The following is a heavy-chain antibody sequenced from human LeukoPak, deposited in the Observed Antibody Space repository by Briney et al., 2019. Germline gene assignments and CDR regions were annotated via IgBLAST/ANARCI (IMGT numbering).Heavy chain of an antibody. J-gene: IGHJ4*02. Sequence: SETLSLTCTVSGGSISSGDYYWSWIRQPPGKGLEWIGYIYYSGSTYYNPSLKSRVTISADTSKNQFSLKLSSVTAADTAVYYCARRTHYDILTWGFDYWGQGTLVTVSS. D-gene: IGHD3-9*01. CDR3: ARRTHYDILTWGFDY. CDR1: GGSISSGDYY. V-gene: IGHV4-30-4*01. CDR2: IYYSGST.